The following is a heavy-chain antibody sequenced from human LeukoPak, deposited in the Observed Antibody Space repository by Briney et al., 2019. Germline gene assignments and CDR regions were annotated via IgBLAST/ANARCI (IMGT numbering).Heavy chain of an antibody. J-gene: IGHJ4*02. CDR1: GYTFTGYY. D-gene: IGHD3-22*01. CDR2: INPNSGGT. CDR3: ASQTEHYYDSSGYYDY. V-gene: IGHV1-2*02. Sequence: ASVKVSCKASGYTFTGYYMHWVRQAPGQGLEWMGWINPNSGGTNYAQKFQGRVTMTRDTSISTAYMELSRLRSDGTAVYYCASQTEHYYDSSGYYDYWGQGTLVTVSS.